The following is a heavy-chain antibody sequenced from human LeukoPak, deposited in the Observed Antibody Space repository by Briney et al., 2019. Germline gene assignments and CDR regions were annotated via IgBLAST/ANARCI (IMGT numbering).Heavy chain of an antibody. Sequence: GGSLRLSCTASGFTFGDYAMSWVRQAPGEGMECVPFIRSKAYGVTTAYAASVKGRFTISRDDSKSIAYLQMNSLRNEDTAVYSCNRVADTAPRKNPFDYWGQGTLVTVSS. CDR3: NRVADTAPRKNPFDY. CDR2: IRSKAYGVTT. D-gene: IGHD5-18*01. CDR1: GFTFGDYA. V-gene: IGHV3-49*04. J-gene: IGHJ4*02.